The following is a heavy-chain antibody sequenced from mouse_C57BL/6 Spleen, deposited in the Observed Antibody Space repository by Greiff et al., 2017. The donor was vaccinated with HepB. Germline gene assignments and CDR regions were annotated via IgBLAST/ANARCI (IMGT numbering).Heavy chain of an antibody. Sequence: VQGVESGPGLVAPSQSLSITCTVSGFSLTSYGVHWVRQPPGKGLEWLVVIWSDGSTTYNSALKSRLSISKDNSKSQVFLKMNSLQTDDTAMYYCARHHYDYYYYAMDYWGQGTSVTVSS. CDR3: ARHHYDYYYYAMDY. V-gene: IGHV2-6-1*01. CDR2: IWSDGST. J-gene: IGHJ4*01. CDR1: GFSLTSYG. D-gene: IGHD2-4*01.